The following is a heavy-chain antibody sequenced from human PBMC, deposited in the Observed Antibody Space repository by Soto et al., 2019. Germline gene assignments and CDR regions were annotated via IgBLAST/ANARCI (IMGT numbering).Heavy chain of an antibody. CDR3: AKDLSSYYYFDF. J-gene: IGHJ4*02. CDR2: ISATGGST. Sequence: EVQLLESGGDLVQPGGSLRLSCAASGFTFGIYAMTWVRNAPGKGLEWVSTISATGGSTFYADSVKGRFTISRDNTKNTLYLQMNSLRAEDTAIYYCAKDLSSYYYFDFWGQGTLVTVSS. CDR1: GFTFGIYA. D-gene: IGHD2-15*01. V-gene: IGHV3-23*01.